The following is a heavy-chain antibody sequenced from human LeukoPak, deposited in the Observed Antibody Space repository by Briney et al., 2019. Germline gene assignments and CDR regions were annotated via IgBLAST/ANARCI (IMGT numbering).Heavy chain of an antibody. Sequence: GGSLRLSCAASGFTFSSYAMSWVRQAPGKGLEWVSAISGNGGSTYYADSVKGRFTISRDNSKNTLYLQMNSLRAEDTAVYYCARDRGYYGSGSLDYWGQGTLVTVSS. J-gene: IGHJ4*02. CDR3: ARDRGYYGSGSLDY. CDR1: GFTFSSYA. D-gene: IGHD3-10*01. CDR2: ISGNGGST. V-gene: IGHV3-23*01.